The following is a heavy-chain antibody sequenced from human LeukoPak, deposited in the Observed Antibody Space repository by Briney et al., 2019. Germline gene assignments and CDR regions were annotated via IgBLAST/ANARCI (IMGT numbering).Heavy chain of an antibody. Sequence: ASVKVSCKASGYTFTSYGISWVRQAPGQGLEWMRWISAYNGNTNYAQKLQGRVTMTTDTSTSTAYMELRSLRSDDTAVYYCARDRVAAAGTKVYSSFDYWGQGTLVTVSS. CDR2: ISAYNGNT. CDR1: GYTFTSYG. CDR3: ARDRVAAAGTKVYSSFDY. J-gene: IGHJ4*02. D-gene: IGHD6-13*01. V-gene: IGHV1-18*01.